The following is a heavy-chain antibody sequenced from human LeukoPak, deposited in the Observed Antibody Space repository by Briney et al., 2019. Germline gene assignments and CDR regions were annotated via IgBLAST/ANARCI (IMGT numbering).Heavy chain of an antibody. CDR3: ARDGSGSYYSPSLVDY. D-gene: IGHD3-10*01. J-gene: IGHJ4*02. CDR2: IHTSGST. V-gene: IGHV4-61*02. Sequence: SETLSLTCTVSGGSISTSNYYWSWIRQPAGKGLEWIGRIHTSGSTNYNPSLKSRVTMSVDTSKNQCSLKLSSVTAADTAVYYCARDGSGSYYSPSLVDYWGQGTLVTVSS. CDR1: GGSISTSNYY.